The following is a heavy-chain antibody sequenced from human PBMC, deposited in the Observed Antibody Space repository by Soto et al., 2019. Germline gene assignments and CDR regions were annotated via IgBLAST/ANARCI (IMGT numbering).Heavy chain of an antibody. Sequence: PGESLKISCKGSGYSFTIYCISWVRQMPWKGLEWMGRIDPSDSYTNYSPSFQGHVTISADKSISTAYLQWSSLKASDTAMYYCARGTDSSGWYRYYYYGMDVWGQGTTVTVSS. CDR3: ARGTDSSGWYRYYYYGMDV. CDR1: GYSFTIYC. D-gene: IGHD6-19*01. CDR2: IDPSDSYT. V-gene: IGHV5-10-1*01. J-gene: IGHJ6*02.